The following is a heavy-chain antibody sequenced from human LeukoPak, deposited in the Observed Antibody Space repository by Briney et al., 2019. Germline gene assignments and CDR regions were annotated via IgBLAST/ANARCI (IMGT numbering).Heavy chain of an antibody. V-gene: IGHV4-61*02. Sequence: PSQTLSLTCTVSGGSISSGSYYWSWIRQPAGKGLEWIGRIYTSGSTNYNPSLKSRVTISVDTSKNQFSLKLSSATAADTAVYYCASARAYYHSSGYLDAFDIWGQGTMVTVSS. D-gene: IGHD3-22*01. CDR2: IYTSGST. J-gene: IGHJ3*02. CDR3: ASARAYYHSSGYLDAFDI. CDR1: GGSISSGSYY.